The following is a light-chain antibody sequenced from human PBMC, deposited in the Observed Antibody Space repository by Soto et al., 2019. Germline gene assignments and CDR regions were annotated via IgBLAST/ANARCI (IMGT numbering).Light chain of an antibody. V-gene: IGKV3-11*01. CDR3: QQRSNWVT. Sequence: EIVLTQSPATLSLSLGERATLSCRASQSISSYLAWYQQKPGQAPRLLIYDASNRATGIAARFSGSGSGTDFSLIISSLEPEDAAVYYCQQRSNWVTFGQGTRLEMK. J-gene: IGKJ5*01. CDR2: DAS. CDR1: QSISSY.